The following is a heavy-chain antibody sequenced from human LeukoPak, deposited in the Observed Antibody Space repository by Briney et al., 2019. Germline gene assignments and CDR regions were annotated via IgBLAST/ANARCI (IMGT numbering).Heavy chain of an antibody. CDR3: GKTTVGYSSGRYPGWPVDY. V-gene: IGHV3-23*01. CDR2: IFGSGGSP. CDR1: GFTFNSYA. Sequence: GGSLRLSCAASGFTFNSYAMYWVRQAPGKGLEWISGIFGSGGSPHYADSVKGRFTISRDNSKEIVYLQLDSLRVEDTAIYYCGKTTVGYSSGRYPGWPVDYWGQGALVTVSS. D-gene: IGHD2-15*01. J-gene: IGHJ4*02.